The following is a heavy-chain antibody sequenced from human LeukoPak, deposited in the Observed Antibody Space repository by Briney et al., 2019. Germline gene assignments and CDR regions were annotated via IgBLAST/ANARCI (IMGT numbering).Heavy chain of an antibody. CDR2: IIPIFGTA. CDR3: ARASLYCSSTSCYTNY. Sequence: ASVKVSCKASGGTFSSYAISWVRQAPGQGLEWMGGIIPIFGTANYAQKFQGRVTITTDESTSTAYMELSRLRSDDTAVYYCARASLYCSSTSCYTNYWGQGTLVIVSS. J-gene: IGHJ4*02. V-gene: IGHV1-69*05. D-gene: IGHD2-2*02. CDR1: GGTFSSYA.